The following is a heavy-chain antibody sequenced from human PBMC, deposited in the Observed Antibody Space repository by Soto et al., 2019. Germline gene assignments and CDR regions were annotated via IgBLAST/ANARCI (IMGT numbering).Heavy chain of an antibody. D-gene: IGHD3-16*01. J-gene: IGHJ5*02. CDR3: ARDHSLEDSWGYNWFDP. V-gene: IGHV3-21*01. CDR1: GFTFSSYS. Sequence: EVQLVESGGGLVKPGGSLRLSCAASGFTFSSYSMNWVRQAPGKGLEWVSSISSSSSYIYYADSVKGRFTISRDNAKNSLYLQMNGLRAEDTAVYYCARDHSLEDSWGYNWFDPWGQGTLVTVSS. CDR2: ISSSSSYI.